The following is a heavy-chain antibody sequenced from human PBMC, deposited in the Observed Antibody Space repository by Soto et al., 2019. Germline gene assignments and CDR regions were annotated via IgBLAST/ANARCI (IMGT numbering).Heavy chain of an antibody. V-gene: IGHV3-23*01. D-gene: IGHD3-16*01. CDR1: GFKFSNYA. CDR3: AKDRRAGGNSAFYFDF. CDR2: ISATGGGT. Sequence: GSLRLSCSASGFKFSNYAMSWVRQAPGKGLEWVSLISATGGGTYYADSVKGRFTISRDNSHNTLYLQVHSLTAEDTAVYYCAKDRRAGGNSAFYFDFWGQGAQVTVSS. J-gene: IGHJ4*02.